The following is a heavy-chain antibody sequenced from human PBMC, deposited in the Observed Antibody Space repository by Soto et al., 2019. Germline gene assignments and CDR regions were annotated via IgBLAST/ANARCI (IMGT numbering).Heavy chain of an antibody. V-gene: IGHV4-34*01. Sequence: QVQLQQWGAGLLKPSETLSLTCAVYGGSFTDYYWTWIRQPPGKGLEWIGEINHSGSTNYNPSLKNRVTLSLDPSKNQFSLKVNSVTAADTAVYFCARVRARLLSHAFDFWGQGTLVTVSS. CDR2: INHSGST. CDR1: GGSFTDYY. J-gene: IGHJ3*01. CDR3: ARVRARLLSHAFDF. D-gene: IGHD3-16*02.